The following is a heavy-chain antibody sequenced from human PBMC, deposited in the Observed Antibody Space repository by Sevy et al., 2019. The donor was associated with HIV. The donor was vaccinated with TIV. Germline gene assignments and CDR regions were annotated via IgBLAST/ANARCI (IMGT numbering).Heavy chain of an antibody. D-gene: IGHD4-17*01. Sequence: GGSLRLSCAASGFTFTNYAMSWVRQAPGGGLKWVSSISSSGSGTYYADSVKGRFTISRDSSNNALYLQMDSLRAEDTAVYYCAKDFGDLSNWFDPWGQGTLVTVSS. CDR2: ISSSGSGT. J-gene: IGHJ5*02. CDR1: GFTFTNYA. CDR3: AKDFGDLSNWFDP. V-gene: IGHV3-23*01.